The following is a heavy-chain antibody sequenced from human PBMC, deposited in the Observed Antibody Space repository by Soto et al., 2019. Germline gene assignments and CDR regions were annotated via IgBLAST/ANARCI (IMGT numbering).Heavy chain of an antibody. Sequence: GGSLRLSCAASGFTFSSYWMHWVRQTPGKGLVWVSRINSDGSSTSYADSVKGRFTISRDNAKNTLYLQMNSLRAEDTAVYYCARAPEWYGYCYYYYMDVWGKGTTVTVSS. J-gene: IGHJ6*03. V-gene: IGHV3-74*01. CDR1: GFTFSSYW. D-gene: IGHD3-3*01. CDR3: ARAPEWYGYCYYYYMDV. CDR2: INSDGSST.